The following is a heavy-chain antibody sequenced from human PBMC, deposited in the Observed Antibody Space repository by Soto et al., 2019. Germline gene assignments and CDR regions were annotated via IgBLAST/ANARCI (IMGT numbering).Heavy chain of an antibody. CDR1: GGSISSGGYY. J-gene: IGHJ4*02. Sequence: SETLSLTCTVSGGSISSGGYYWSWIRQPPGKGLEWIGSIYYSGSTYYTPSLQSRVAISVDTSKNQFSLKLNSVTAADTAVYYCARRTVNIRTFYSGLKTHCFDYWGQGTLVTVSS. CDR3: ARRTVNIRTFYSGLKTHCFDY. V-gene: IGHV4-39*01. CDR2: IYYSGST. D-gene: IGHD6-19*01.